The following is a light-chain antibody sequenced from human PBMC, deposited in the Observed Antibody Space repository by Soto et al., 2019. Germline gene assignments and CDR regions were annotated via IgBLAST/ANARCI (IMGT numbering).Light chain of an antibody. J-gene: IGKJ1*01. CDR1: RSVGSN. CDR2: GAS. V-gene: IGKV3-15*01. CDR3: LQDYNYPRT. Sequence: EMVMTQSPATLSVSPGERATLSCRASRSVGSNLAWYQQKPGQAPRLLIYGASTRATDIPARFSGSGSGTEFTLTISSLQSEDFATYYCLQDYNYPRTFGQGTKVEIK.